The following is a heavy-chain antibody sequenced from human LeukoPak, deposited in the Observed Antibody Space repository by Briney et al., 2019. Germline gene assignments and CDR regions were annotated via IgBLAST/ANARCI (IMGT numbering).Heavy chain of an antibody. Sequence: GGSLRLSCAASGFTFSSYAMPWVRQAPGKGLEWVAVISYDGSNKYYADSVKGRFTISRDNSKNTLYLQINSLRAEDTAVYYCALLATWGQGTLVTVSS. J-gene: IGHJ5*02. D-gene: IGHD2/OR15-2a*01. CDR3: ALLAT. CDR1: GFTFSSYA. V-gene: IGHV3-30*01. CDR2: ISYDGSNK.